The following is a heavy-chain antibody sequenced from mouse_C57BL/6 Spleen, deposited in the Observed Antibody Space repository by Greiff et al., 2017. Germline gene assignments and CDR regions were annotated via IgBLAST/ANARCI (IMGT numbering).Heavy chain of an antibody. Sequence: EVHLVESEGGLVQPGSSMKLSCTASGFTFSDYYMAWVRQVPEKGLEWVANINYDGSSTYYLDSLKSRFIISRDNAKNILYLQMSSLKSEDTATYYCARQLRLYYFDYWGQGTTLTVSS. CDR1: GFTFSDYY. J-gene: IGHJ2*01. CDR3: ARQLRLYYFDY. V-gene: IGHV5-16*01. CDR2: INYDGSST. D-gene: IGHD3-2*02.